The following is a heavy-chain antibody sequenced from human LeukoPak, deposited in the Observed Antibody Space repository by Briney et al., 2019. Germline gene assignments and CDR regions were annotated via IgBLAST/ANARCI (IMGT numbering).Heavy chain of an antibody. CDR1: GFTFISYW. CDR3: AREKVIVDYDFWSGYGHYFDY. CDR2: IKQDGSEK. Sequence: PGGSLRLSCAAYGFTFISYWMSWVRQAPGEGREWVANIKQDGSEKYYVDSVKGRFTMSRDNAKNSLYLQMNSLRAEDTAVYYCAREKVIVDYDFWSGYGHYFDYWGQGTLVTVSS. V-gene: IGHV3-7*01. J-gene: IGHJ4*02. D-gene: IGHD3-3*01.